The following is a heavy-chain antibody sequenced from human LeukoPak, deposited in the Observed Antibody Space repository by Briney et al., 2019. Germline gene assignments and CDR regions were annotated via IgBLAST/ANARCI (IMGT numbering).Heavy chain of an antibody. Sequence: GGSLRLSCAASGFTFSSYAMSWVRQAPGKGLEWVGRSRDKANDYTTEYAASVKGRFTVSRDDSENSLYLQMNSLITEDTAIYYCARGGAVGATWYDYWGQGNLVTVSS. V-gene: IGHV3-72*01. D-gene: IGHD1-26*01. CDR3: ARGGAVGATWYDY. CDR2: SRDKANDYTT. CDR1: GFTFSSYA. J-gene: IGHJ4*02.